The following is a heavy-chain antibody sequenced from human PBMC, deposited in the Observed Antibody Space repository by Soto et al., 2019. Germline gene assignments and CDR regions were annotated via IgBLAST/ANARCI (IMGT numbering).Heavy chain of an antibody. Sequence: ASVKVSCKASGYTFTSYGISWVRQAPGQGLEWIGWISAYNGNTNYAQKLQGRVTMTTDTSTSTAYMELRSLRSDDTAVYYCARGRLRFLEWLSSPDYWGQGTLVTSPQ. CDR2: ISAYNGNT. D-gene: IGHD3-3*01. J-gene: IGHJ4*02. V-gene: IGHV1-18*04. CDR3: ARGRLRFLEWLSSPDY. CDR1: GYTFTSYG.